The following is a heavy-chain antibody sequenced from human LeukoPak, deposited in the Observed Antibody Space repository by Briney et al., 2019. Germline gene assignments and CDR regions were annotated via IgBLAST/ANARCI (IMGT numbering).Heavy chain of an antibody. J-gene: IGHJ4*02. Sequence: ASVKVSCKASGYTISSYGISWVREAPGQGLEWMGWLSAYNGNTNYAQKLQGRVTMTTDTSTSTAYMELRSLRSDDTAVYYCARGPYCSGGTCYSQYFDYWGQGTLVTVSS. V-gene: IGHV1-18*01. CDR3: ARGPYCSGGTCYSQYFDY. D-gene: IGHD2-15*01. CDR2: LSAYNGNT. CDR1: GYTISSYG.